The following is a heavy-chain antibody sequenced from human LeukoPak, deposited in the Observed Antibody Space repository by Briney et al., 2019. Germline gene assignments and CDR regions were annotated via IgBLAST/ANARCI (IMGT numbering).Heavy chain of an antibody. Sequence: GGSLRLSCAASGFTFSSYSMNWVRQAPGKGLEWVSSISSSSSYIYYADSVKGRFTISRDNAKNSLYLQMNSLRAEDTAVYYCARELLGGHIVVVIAIGAFDIWGQGTMVTVSS. J-gene: IGHJ3*02. CDR2: ISSSSSYI. CDR3: ARELLGGHIVVVIAIGAFDI. V-gene: IGHV3-21*01. CDR1: GFTFSSYS. D-gene: IGHD2-21*01.